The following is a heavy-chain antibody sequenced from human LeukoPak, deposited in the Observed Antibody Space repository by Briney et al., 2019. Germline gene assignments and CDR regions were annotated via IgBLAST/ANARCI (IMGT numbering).Heavy chain of an antibody. CDR3: ARDLSVTTTYGYYFDY. V-gene: IGHV1-46*01. CDR1: GYTLTSYY. J-gene: IGHJ4*02. Sequence: GASVKVSCKASGYTLTSYYMHWVRQAPGQGLEWMGIINPSGGSTSYAQKLRGRVTMTRDTSTSTVYMELSSLRSEDTAVYYCARDLSVTTTYGYYFDYWGQGTLVTVSS. CDR2: INPSGGST. D-gene: IGHD4-17*01.